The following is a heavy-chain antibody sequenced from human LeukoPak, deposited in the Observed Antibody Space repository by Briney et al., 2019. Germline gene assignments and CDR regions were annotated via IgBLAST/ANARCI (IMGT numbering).Heavy chain of an antibody. CDR3: ATDGRSSGWYGFDY. CDR2: ISTSSSSI. D-gene: IGHD6-19*01. J-gene: IGHJ4*02. Sequence: GGSLRLSCAASGFTFSYYSMNWVRQAPGKGLEWVSYISTSSSSIYYADSVKGRFTISRDNARSSLYLQMNSLRAEDTAVYYCATDGRSSGWYGFDYWGQGTLVTVSS. CDR1: GFTFSYYS. V-gene: IGHV3-48*04.